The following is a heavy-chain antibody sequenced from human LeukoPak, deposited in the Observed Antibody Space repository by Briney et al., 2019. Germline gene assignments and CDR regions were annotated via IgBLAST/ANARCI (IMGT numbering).Heavy chain of an antibody. Sequence: GGALRLSCAASGFTLSDYYMSWIRQAPGKGLEWVSYISSSGSTIYYADSVKGRFTISRDNAKNSLYLQMNSLRAEDTAVYYCARGSSAERQWLDNDAFDIWGQGTMVTVSS. D-gene: IGHD6-19*01. V-gene: IGHV3-11*01. CDR3: ARGSSAERQWLDNDAFDI. CDR1: GFTLSDYY. J-gene: IGHJ3*02. CDR2: ISSSGSTI.